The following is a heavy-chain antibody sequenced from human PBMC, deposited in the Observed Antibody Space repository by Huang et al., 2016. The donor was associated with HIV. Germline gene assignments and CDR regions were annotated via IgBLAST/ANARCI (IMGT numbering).Heavy chain of an antibody. V-gene: IGHV2-5*01. J-gene: IGHJ4*02. CDR2: IYSNGDG. CDR3: AHSTDASAATFYFDF. Sequence: QITLRESGPALVKHTQTLTLTCTFSGFSLPTTGVGVGWIRQPPGQALEWLAFIYSNGDGRYSPSLSSRLTITKDTSKNQVVLTMTNMDPVDTATYYCAHSTDASAATFYFDFWGQGTLVAVSS. CDR1: GFSLPTTGVG. D-gene: IGHD6-25*01.